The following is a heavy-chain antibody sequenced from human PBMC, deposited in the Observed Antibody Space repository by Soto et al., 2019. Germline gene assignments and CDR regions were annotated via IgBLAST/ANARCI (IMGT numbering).Heavy chain of an antibody. CDR2: LTGNGGDT. V-gene: IGHV3-23*01. CDR1: GFTFSTYN. D-gene: IGHD2-21*01. Sequence: EVQLLESGGGLVQPGGSLRLSCAASGFTFSTYNMCGVRQAPGKALEWVSALTGNGGDTYYADSVKGCFTISRDNSKITVYPEMNGLTDAGTVVYYCATLRGSCGATCYGLDYWGKGTLVTISS. CDR3: ATLRGSCGATCYGLDY. J-gene: IGHJ4*02.